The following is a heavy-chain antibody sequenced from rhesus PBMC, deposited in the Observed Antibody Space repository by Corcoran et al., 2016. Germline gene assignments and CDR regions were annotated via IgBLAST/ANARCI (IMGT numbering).Heavy chain of an antibody. J-gene: IGHJ4*01. D-gene: IGHD2-15*01. Sequence: QVQLQESGPGLVKPSETLSLTCAVSGGSISGDYYWGWLRQHPGKGLEWSGNIYGNRARPSYNPALKSRVTIATDTSTTQFSLKLSSVTAADTAVYYCARVILVLTAPGNFDYWGQGVLVTVSS. V-gene: IGHV4S7*01. CDR2: IYGNRARP. CDR1: GGSISGDYY. CDR3: ARVILVLTAPGNFDY.